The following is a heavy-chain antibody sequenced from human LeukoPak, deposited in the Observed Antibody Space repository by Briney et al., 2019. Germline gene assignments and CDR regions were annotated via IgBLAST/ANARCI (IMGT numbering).Heavy chain of an antibody. CDR3: TSEMATIAGDYYYMDV. V-gene: IGHV3-49*04. CDR1: GFTFGDYA. CDR2: IRSKANGGTT. J-gene: IGHJ6*03. Sequence: GGSLRLSCTASGFTFGDYAMSWVRRAPGKGLEWVGFIRSKANGGTTEYAASVKGRFTISRDDSKSIAYLQMNSLKTEDTAVYYCTSEMATIAGDYYYMDVWGKGTTVTISS. D-gene: IGHD5-24*01.